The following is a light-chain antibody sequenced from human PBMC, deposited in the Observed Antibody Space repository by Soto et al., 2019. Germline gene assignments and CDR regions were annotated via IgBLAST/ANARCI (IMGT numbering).Light chain of an antibody. Sequence: VVLTQSQATLSLAPGEPATLSCRASRNVYINALAWYQQKPGRTHTLLIYGASTRATGIPDRFSATGSGTDFSLTISSVEPEDFAVYYCQQYGASPFTFGPGTRVEI. CDR1: RNVYINA. V-gene: IGKV3-20*01. CDR3: QQYGASPFT. CDR2: GAS. J-gene: IGKJ3*01.